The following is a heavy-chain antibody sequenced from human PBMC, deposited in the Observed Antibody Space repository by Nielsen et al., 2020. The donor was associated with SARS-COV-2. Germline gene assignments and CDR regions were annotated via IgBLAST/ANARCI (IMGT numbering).Heavy chain of an antibody. CDR1: GGPISIYF. Sequence: SGTLSPTFTVLGGPISIYFWSWIRQLPGKGLEGIGYVSDRGSTNYKPSLKSRVSISLDTSKNHYSLYLDSVTAADTAVYYCARAYCSGGNCYFVYFEFWGQGILVTVSS. CDR3: ARAYCSGGNCYFVYFEF. V-gene: IGHV4-59*01. J-gene: IGHJ4*02. CDR2: VSDRGST. D-gene: IGHD2-15*01.